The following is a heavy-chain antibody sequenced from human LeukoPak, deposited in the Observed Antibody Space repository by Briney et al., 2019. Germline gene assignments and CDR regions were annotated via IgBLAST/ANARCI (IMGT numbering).Heavy chain of an antibody. Sequence: SETLSLTCTVSGGSISSYYWSWIRQPAGKGLEWIGRIYTSGSTNYNPSLKSRVTMSVDTSKNQFSLKLSSVTAADTAVYYCARAPTLQDYYYYMDVWGKGTTVTISS. CDR2: IYTSGST. J-gene: IGHJ6*03. V-gene: IGHV4-4*07. CDR1: GGSISSYY. CDR3: ARAPTLQDYYYYMDV.